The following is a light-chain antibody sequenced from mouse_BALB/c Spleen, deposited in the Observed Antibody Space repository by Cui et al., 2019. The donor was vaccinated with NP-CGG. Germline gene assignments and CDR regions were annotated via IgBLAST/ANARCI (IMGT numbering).Light chain of an antibody. CDR1: TGAVTTSNY. V-gene: IGLV1*01. CDR2: GTN. J-gene: IGLJ1*01. Sequence: QSVLTHESALTTSPVQPAILTCRSSTGAVTTSNYANWVQEKPDHLFTGLIGGTNNRVPGVPARFSGSLIGDKAALTIIGAQTEDEAIYFCALWYSNHWVFGGGTKLTVL. CDR3: ALWYSNHWV.